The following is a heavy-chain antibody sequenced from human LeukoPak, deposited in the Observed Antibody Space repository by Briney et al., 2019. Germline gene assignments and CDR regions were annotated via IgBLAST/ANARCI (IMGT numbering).Heavy chain of an antibody. CDR1: GFTFSSYG. J-gene: IGHJ4*02. CDR3: AKGRCTNSVCYPGAYYFDY. D-gene: IGHD2-8*01. CDR2: IWYDGSNK. Sequence: PGGSLRLSCAASGFTFSSYGMHWVRQAPGKGLEWVAVIWYDGSNKYYADSVKGRFTISRDNSKNTLYLQMNSLRAEDTAVYYCAKGRCTNSVCYPGAYYFDYWGQGTLVTVSS. V-gene: IGHV3-33*06.